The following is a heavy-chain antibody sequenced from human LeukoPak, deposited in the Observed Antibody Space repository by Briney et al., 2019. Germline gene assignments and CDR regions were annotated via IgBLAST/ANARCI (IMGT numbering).Heavy chain of an antibody. D-gene: IGHD5-12*01. J-gene: IGHJ5*02. V-gene: IGHV4-38-2*02. Sequence: SETLSLTCTVSGYSISSGYYWGRIRQPPGKGLEWIGSIYHSGSTYYNPSLKSRVTISVDTSKNQFSLKLSSVTAADTAVYYCARGLIVATIPRPYNWFDPWGQGTLVTVSS. CDR1: GYSISSGYY. CDR2: IYHSGST. CDR3: ARGLIVATIPRPYNWFDP.